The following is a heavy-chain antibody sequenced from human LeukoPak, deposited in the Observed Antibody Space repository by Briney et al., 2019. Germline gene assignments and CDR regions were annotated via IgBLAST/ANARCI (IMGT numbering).Heavy chain of an antibody. D-gene: IGHD3-16*01. CDR3: TRGPSGGNDAVGV. CDR2: IYYGGST. CDR1: GSSITSGYY. J-gene: IGHJ3*01. V-gene: IGHV4-38-2*02. Sequence: PSETLSLTCIVSGSSITSGYYWGWIRQPPGKGLEFIGCIYYGGSTYYNPSLRSRVTVSVDTSKNQFSLKVTSVTAADTAIYYCTRGPSGGNDAVGVRGQGSMVTVSS.